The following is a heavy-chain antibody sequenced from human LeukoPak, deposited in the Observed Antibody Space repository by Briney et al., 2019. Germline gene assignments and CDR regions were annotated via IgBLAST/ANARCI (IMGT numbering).Heavy chain of an antibody. CDR1: AASISSSSHH. CDR2: IYSGRTI. J-gene: IGHJ5*01. V-gene: IGHV4-39*01. CDR3: VRHDGRGGSTMGAFDS. Sequence: SETLSLTCTISAASISSSSHHWGWIRQSPGKGLEWIGSIYSGRTIHYSPSLNSRVTISVVTSKDQFILQLNSVTAADTAVYYCVRHDGRGGSTMGAFDSWGQGSLVTVSS. D-gene: IGHD3-3*01.